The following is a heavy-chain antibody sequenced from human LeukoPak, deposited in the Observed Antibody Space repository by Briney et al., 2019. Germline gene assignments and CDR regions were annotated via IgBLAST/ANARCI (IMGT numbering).Heavy chain of an antibody. CDR2: IYPGDSDT. V-gene: IGHV5-51*01. D-gene: IGHD6-19*01. CDR3: VRNQYSSGWYADYYYMDV. CDR1: GYSFTSYW. J-gene: IGHJ6*03. Sequence: GESLKISCKGSGYSFTSYWIGWVRQMPGKGLEWMGIIYPGDSDTRYSPSFQGQVTISADKSISTAYLQWSSLKASDTAMYYCVRNQYSSGWYADYYYMDVWGKGTTVTVSS.